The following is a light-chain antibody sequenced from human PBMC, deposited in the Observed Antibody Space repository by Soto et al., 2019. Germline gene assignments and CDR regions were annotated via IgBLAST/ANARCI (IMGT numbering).Light chain of an antibody. CDR2: DAS. Sequence: DIQMTQSPSTLSASVGDRVTITCRASQNIGTSLAWYQQIPGKAPKLLIYDASSLQSGVPSRFSGSGSGTEFTLTISSLQSEDFAVYYCQQYNNWPQTFGQGTKVDIK. CDR1: QNIGTS. V-gene: IGKV1-5*01. J-gene: IGKJ1*01. CDR3: QQYNNWPQT.